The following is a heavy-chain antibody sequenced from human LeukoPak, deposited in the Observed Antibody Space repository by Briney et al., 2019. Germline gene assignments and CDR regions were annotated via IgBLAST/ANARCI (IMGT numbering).Heavy chain of an antibody. D-gene: IGHD1-1*01. CDR1: GITFNSYT. CDR3: ARERQLERLAFGKEGSAFDY. J-gene: IGHJ4*02. Sequence: GGSQRLSCAASGITFNSYTMNWVRQAPGKGLEWVSSISSSSSYIYYAASVKGRFTISRDNAKNSLYLQMNRLRAEDTAVYYCARERQLERLAFGKEGSAFDYWGQGTLVTVSS. CDR2: ISSSSSYI. V-gene: IGHV3-21*01.